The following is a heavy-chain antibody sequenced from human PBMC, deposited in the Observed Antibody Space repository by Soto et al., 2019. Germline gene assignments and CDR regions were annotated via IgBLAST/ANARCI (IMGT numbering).Heavy chain of an antibody. J-gene: IGHJ6*02. D-gene: IGHD3-16*01. CDR2: IYYSGST. V-gene: IGHV4-61*01. Sequence: PSETLSLTCTVSGGSVSSGSYYWSWIRQPPGKGLEWIGYIYYSGSTNYNPSLKSRVTISVDTSKNQFSLKLSSVTAADTAVYYCARTRTTLGLDVWGQGTTVTVSS. CDR1: GGSVSSGSYY. CDR3: ARTRTTLGLDV.